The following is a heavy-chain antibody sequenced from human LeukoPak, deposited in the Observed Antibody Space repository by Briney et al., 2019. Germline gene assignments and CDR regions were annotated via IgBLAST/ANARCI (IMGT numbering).Heavy chain of an antibody. CDR1: GYTFTSYG. CDR2: ISAYNGNT. D-gene: IGHD3-22*01. CDR3: ARSKRNYYDSSSYWFDP. V-gene: IGHV1-18*01. J-gene: IGHJ5*02. Sequence: ASVKVSCKASGYTFTSYGISWVRQAPGQGLEWMGWISAYNGNTNYAQKFQGRVTMTRDTSASTAYMELSSLRSEDTAVYYCARSKRNYYDSSSYWFDPWGQGTLVTVSS.